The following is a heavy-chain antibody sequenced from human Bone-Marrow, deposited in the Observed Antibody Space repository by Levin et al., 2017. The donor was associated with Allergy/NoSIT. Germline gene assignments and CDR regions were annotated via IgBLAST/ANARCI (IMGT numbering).Heavy chain of an antibody. CDR1: GYIFTTFW. J-gene: IGHJ4*02. V-gene: IGHV5-51*01. D-gene: IGHD2-21*02. Sequence: PGESLKISCKGSGYIFTTFWIHWVRQMPGSGLDWMGTINPGDSETRYSPSSQGQVTISVDKSINTAYLQWSNLKASDTAMYYCARAPTAQGSDSWGQGTLVTVSS. CDR3: ARAPTAQGSDS. CDR2: INPGDSET.